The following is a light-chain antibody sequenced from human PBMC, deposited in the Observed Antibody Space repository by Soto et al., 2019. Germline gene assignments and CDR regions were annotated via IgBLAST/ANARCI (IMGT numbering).Light chain of an antibody. CDR1: QSVLHSSNNQQY. J-gene: IGKJ4*01. CDR2: WAS. Sequence: DIVMTQSPDSLAVSLGERATINCKSSQSVLHSSNNQQYLTWYQQKPGQPPKLLIYWASTRDPGVPDRFSGSGSGTDVTLTISSLQAEYVAVYYCLQYYRIPFTFGGGTKVEI. V-gene: IGKV4-1*01. CDR3: LQYYRIPFT.